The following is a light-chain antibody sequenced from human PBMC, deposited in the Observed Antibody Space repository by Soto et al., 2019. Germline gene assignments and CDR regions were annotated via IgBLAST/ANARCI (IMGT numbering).Light chain of an antibody. J-gene: IGKJ1*01. V-gene: IGKV4-1*01. CDR1: QSVLYSSNNKNC. CDR3: QQYYTTPWT. Sequence: DIVMTQSPDSLAVSLGERATINCKPSQSVLYSSNNKNCLAWYQQKPGQPPKLLIYWASTRESGVPDRFSGSGSGTDFTLTISSLQAEDVAVYSCQQYYTTPWTFGQGTKVEIK. CDR2: WAS.